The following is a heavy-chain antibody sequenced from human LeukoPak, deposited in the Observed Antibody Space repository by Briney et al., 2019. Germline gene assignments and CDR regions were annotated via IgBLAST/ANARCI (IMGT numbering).Heavy chain of an antibody. CDR3: ARDAHIVRGVNPLDY. V-gene: IGHV3-48*02. CDR2: ISSISSTI. CDR1: GYTFSSYS. J-gene: IGHJ4*02. Sequence: PGGSLRLSCAASGYTFSSYSMNWVRQAPGKGLEWLSYISSISSTIYYADSLKGRFTISRDNAKNSLYLQMNSLRDEDTAVYYCARDAHIVRGVNPLDYWGQGTLVTVSS. D-gene: IGHD3-10*01.